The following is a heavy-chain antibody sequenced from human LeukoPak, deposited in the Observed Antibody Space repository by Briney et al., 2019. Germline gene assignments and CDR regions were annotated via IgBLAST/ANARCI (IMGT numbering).Heavy chain of an antibody. CDR2: ISWNSGSI. V-gene: IGHV3-9*03. Sequence: PGRSLRLSXAASGFTFEDYAMHWVRQAPGKGLEWVSGISWNSGSIGYADSVEGRFTISRDNAKNSLYLQMNSLRAEDMALYYCAKARNSIVVVTALDYWGQGTLVTVSS. CDR1: GFTFEDYA. D-gene: IGHD2-21*02. J-gene: IGHJ4*02. CDR3: AKARNSIVVVTALDY.